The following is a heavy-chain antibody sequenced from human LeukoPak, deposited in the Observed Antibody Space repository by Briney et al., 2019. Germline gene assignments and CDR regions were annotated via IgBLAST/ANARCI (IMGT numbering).Heavy chain of an antibody. CDR1: GYTFTSYG. CDR3: ARGQLPGWFDP. J-gene: IGHJ5*02. V-gene: IGHV1-8*02. D-gene: IGHD2-21*01. Sequence: ASVKVSCKASGYTFTSYGISWVRQAPGQGLEWMGWMNPNSGNTGYAQKFQGRVTMTRNTSITTAYMELSSLRSEDTAVYYCARGQLPGWFDPWGQGTLVTVSS. CDR2: MNPNSGNT.